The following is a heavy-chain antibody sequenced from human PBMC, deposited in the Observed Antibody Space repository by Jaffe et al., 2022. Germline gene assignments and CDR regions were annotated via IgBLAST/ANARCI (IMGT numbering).Heavy chain of an antibody. V-gene: IGHV3-7*05. CDR1: EFTFSRYW. CDR3: ATAPWENYRYTIGY. Sequence: EVHLVESGGGLVQPGGSLRLSCAASEFTFSRYWMHWVRQAPGKGLEWVANIKEDGRDKYYVDSVKGRFTISRDNAKNSLYLQMDSLRAEDTAAYYCATAPWENYRYTIGYWGQGTLVTVSS. J-gene: IGHJ4*02. CDR2: IKEDGRDK. D-gene: IGHD3-16*02.